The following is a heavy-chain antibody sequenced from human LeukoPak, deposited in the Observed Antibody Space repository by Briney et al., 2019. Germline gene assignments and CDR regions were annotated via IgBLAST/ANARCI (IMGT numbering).Heavy chain of an antibody. J-gene: IGHJ4*02. CDR2: ISYDGSNK. D-gene: IGHD5-24*01. V-gene: IGHV3-30*04. CDR1: GFTFSSYA. CDR3: AKDDGY. Sequence: GGSLRLSCAASGFTFSSYAMHWVRQAPGKGLEWVAVISYDGSNKYYADSVKGRFTISRDNSKNTLYLQMNSLRAEDTAVYYCAKDDGYWGQGTLVTVSS.